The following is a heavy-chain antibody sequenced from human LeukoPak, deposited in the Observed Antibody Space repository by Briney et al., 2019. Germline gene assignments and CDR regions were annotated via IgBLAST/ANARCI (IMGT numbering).Heavy chain of an antibody. Sequence: GGALRLSCAASGFIFSDFAMHWVRQASGKGLEWVGRIRTKVDSYATTYAASVKGRFTVSRDDSKNTAYLEMNSLKSEDTAVYYCARPSSGFHFWGQGTLVTVSS. CDR2: IRTKVDSYAT. J-gene: IGHJ4*02. V-gene: IGHV3-73*01. CDR3: ARPSSGFHF. D-gene: IGHD3-22*01. CDR1: GFIFSDFA.